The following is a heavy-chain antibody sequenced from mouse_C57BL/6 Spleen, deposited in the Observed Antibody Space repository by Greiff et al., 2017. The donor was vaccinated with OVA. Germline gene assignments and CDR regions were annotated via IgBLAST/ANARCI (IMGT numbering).Heavy chain of an antibody. Sequence: VQLQQSGPELVKPGASVKISCKASGYTFTDYYMTWVKQSHGKSLEWIGDINPNNGGTSYNQKFTGKATLTVDKSSSTASMELRSLTSEDSAVDYGARSPYYYGSSHYFDYWGQGTTLTVSA. V-gene: IGHV1-26*01. D-gene: IGHD1-1*01. CDR1: GYTFTDYY. CDR3: ARSPYYYGSSHYFDY. CDR2: INPNNGGT. J-gene: IGHJ2*01.